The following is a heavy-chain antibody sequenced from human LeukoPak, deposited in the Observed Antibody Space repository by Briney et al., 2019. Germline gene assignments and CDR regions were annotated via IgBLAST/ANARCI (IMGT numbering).Heavy chain of an antibody. Sequence: PGGSLRLSCAASGFTFSSYAMSWVRQAPGKGLEWVSAISGSGGSTYYADSVKGRFTISRDNSKNTLYLQMNSLRAEDTAVYYCAKFQHYYDSSGNSTPDYWGQGTLVTVSS. V-gene: IGHV3-23*01. D-gene: IGHD3-22*01. CDR1: GFTFSSYA. CDR2: ISGSGGST. J-gene: IGHJ4*02. CDR3: AKFQHYYDSSGNSTPDY.